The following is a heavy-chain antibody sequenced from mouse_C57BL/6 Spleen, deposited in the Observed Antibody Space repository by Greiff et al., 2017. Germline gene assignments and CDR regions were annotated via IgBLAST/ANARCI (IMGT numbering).Heavy chain of an antibody. CDR2: IRNKANGYTT. CDR3: ARYIRLYGAMGY. J-gene: IGHJ4*01. D-gene: IGHD2-12*01. Sequence: EVQLVESGGGLVQPGGSLSLSCAASGFTFTDYYMSWVRQPPGKALEWLGFIRNKANGYTTEYSASVKGRFTISRDNSQSILYLQMNALRAEDSATYYCARYIRLYGAMGYWGQGTSVTVSS. V-gene: IGHV7-3*01. CDR1: GFTFTDYY.